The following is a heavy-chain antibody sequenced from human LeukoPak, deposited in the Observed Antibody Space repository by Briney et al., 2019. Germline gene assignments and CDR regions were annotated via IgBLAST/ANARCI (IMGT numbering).Heavy chain of an antibody. D-gene: IGHD3-22*01. CDR3: ARAVRDSSGYYSLYDAFDI. CDR2: IYHSGST. CDR1: GYSISSGYY. J-gene: IGHJ3*02. Sequence: PSETLSLTCTVSGYSISSGYYWGWIRQPPGKGLEWIGSIYHSGSTYYNPSLKSRVTISVDTSKNQFSLKLSSVTAADTAVYYCARAVRDSSGYYSLYDAFDIWGQGTLVTVSS. V-gene: IGHV4-38-2*02.